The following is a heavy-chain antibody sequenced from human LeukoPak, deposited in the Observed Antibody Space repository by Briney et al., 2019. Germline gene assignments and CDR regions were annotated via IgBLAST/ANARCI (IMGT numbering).Heavy chain of an antibody. V-gene: IGHV1-2*02. CDR2: INPNSGGT. Sequence: ASVKVSCKASGYTFTGYYMHWVRQAPGQGLEWMGWINPNSGGTNYAQKFQGRVTMTRDTSISTAYMELSRLRSDDTAVYYFSRDLSSWYWFDPWGQGTLVTVSS. J-gene: IGHJ5*02. D-gene: IGHD6-13*01. CDR1: GYTFTGYY. CDR3: SRDLSSWYWFDP.